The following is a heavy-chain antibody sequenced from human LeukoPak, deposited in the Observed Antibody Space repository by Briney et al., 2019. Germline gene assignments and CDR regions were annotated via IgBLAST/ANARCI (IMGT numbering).Heavy chain of an antibody. CDR1: GYTFTGYY. J-gene: IGHJ4*02. Sequence: ASVEVSCKASGYTFTGYYMHWVRQAPGQGLEWMGWINPNSGGTNYAQKFQGRVTMTRDTSISTAYMELSRLRSDDTAVYYCARDLRYFDWSPLDYWGQGTLVTVSS. V-gene: IGHV1-2*02. CDR3: ARDLRYFDWSPLDY. D-gene: IGHD3-9*01. CDR2: INPNSGGT.